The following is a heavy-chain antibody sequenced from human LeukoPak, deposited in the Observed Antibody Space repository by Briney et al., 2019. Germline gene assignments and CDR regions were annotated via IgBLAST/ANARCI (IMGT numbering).Heavy chain of an antibody. V-gene: IGHV3-23*01. CDR2: ISGSGGST. CDR1: GFTFSSYA. CDR3: AKDVGYCSSTSCYIFDY. D-gene: IGHD2-2*02. Sequence: GGSLRLSCAASGFTFSSYAMSWVRQAPGKGLGWVSAISGSGGSTYYADSVKGRFTISRDNSKNTLYLQMNSLRAEDTAVYYCAKDVGYCSSTSCYIFDYWGQGTLVTVSS. J-gene: IGHJ4*02.